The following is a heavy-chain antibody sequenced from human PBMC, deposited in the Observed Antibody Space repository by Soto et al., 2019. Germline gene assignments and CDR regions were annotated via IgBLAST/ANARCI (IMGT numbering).Heavy chain of an antibody. CDR3: AKDDSLEWFFPLDA. CDR2: ISGGGSDT. CDR1: GFTFRSYA. Sequence: EVHLLESGGGLVQPGGSLRLSCSASGFTFRSYAMSWVRQAPGKGLDWVSGISGGGSDTYYSDPVRGRFTISRDNSKNTLYLQMNTLRVEDSAVYFCAKDDSLEWFFPLDAWGQGTLVTVSS. D-gene: IGHD3-3*01. J-gene: IGHJ5*02. V-gene: IGHV3-23*01.